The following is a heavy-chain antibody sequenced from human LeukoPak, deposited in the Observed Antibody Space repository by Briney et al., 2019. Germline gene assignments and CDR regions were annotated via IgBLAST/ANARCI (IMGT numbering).Heavy chain of an antibody. V-gene: IGHV3-66*01. CDR2: IYGGGST. D-gene: IGHD4-23*01. CDR1: GFTVTSNY. Sequence: GGSLRLSCAASGFTVTSNYMSWVRQAPGKGLEWVSVIYGGGSTYYAGSVKGRFTISRDNSKNTLYLQMNSLRAEDTAVYYCALVVTPSYYFDYWGQGTLATVSS. J-gene: IGHJ4*02. CDR3: ALVVTPSYYFDY.